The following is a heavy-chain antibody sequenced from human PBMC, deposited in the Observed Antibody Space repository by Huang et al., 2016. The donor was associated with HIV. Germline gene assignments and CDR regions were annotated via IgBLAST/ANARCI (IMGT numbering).Heavy chain of an antibody. D-gene: IGHD6-13*01. J-gene: IGHJ5*02. CDR1: GGSISSSSYY. V-gene: IGHV4-39*01. Sequence: QLQLQESGPGLVKPSRTLSLTCTVSGGSISSSSYYWGWIRQPPGKGLEWIGSIYHSGTTYYNPSLKRRVTISVDTAVYYCAAHGRIVGIPAAPLRFDPWGQGTLVTVSS. CDR2: IYHSGTT. CDR3: P.